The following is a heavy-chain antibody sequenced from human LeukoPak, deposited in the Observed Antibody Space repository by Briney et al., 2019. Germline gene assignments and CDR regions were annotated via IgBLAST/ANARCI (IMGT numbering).Heavy chain of an antibody. CDR3: ARMTYYGSRSYFEFDY. Sequence: ASVKVSCKASGYTFTSYGISWVRQAPGQGLEWMGWISAYNGNTNYAQKLQGRVTMTTDTSTSTAYMELRSLRSDDTAVYYCARMTYYGSRSYFEFDYWGQGTLVTVSS. CDR1: GYTFTSYG. D-gene: IGHD3-10*01. CDR2: ISAYNGNT. J-gene: IGHJ4*02. V-gene: IGHV1-18*01.